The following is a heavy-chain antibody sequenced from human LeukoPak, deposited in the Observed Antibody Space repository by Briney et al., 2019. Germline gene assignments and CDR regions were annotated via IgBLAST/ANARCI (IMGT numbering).Heavy chain of an antibody. CDR3: AAPPTMYYYDSSVFDY. Sequence: GSLRLSCAASGFTFSSYVMHWVRQAPGKGLEWVAMISYDGNNKYYPDSVKGRFTISRDNSKYTLYLQMNSLRAEDTAVYYCAAPPTMYYYDSSVFDYWGQGTLVTVSS. D-gene: IGHD3-22*01. J-gene: IGHJ4*02. CDR2: ISYDGNNK. V-gene: IGHV3-30-3*01. CDR1: GFTFSSYV.